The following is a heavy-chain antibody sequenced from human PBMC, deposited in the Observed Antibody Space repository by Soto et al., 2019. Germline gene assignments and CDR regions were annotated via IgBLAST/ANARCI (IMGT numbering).Heavy chain of an antibody. V-gene: IGHV3-23*01. CDR2: ISGSGGST. CDR3: AKSAVIAYYYYYMDV. CDR1: GFTFSSYA. D-gene: IGHD2-21*01. J-gene: IGHJ6*03. Sequence: PGGSLRLSCAASGFTFSSYAMSWVRQAPGKGLEWVSAISGSGGSTYYADSVKGRFTISRDNSKNALYLQMNSLRAEDTAVYYCAKSAVIAYYYYYMDVWGKGTTVTVSS.